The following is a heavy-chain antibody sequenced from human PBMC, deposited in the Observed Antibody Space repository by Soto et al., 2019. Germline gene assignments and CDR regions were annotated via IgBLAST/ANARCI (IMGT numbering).Heavy chain of an antibody. CDR2: ISGSGGST. Sequence: GGSLRLSCAASGFTFSSYAMSWVRQAPGKGLEWVSAISGSGGSTYYADSVKGRFTISRDNSKNTLYLQMNSLRAEDTAVYYCAKAGFIAAAGTEGIFDYWGQGTLVTVSS. V-gene: IGHV3-23*01. J-gene: IGHJ4*02. CDR1: GFTFSSYA. D-gene: IGHD6-13*01. CDR3: AKAGFIAAAGTEGIFDY.